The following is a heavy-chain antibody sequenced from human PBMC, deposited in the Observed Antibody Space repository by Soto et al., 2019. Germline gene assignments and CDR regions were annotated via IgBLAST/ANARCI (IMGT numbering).Heavy chain of an antibody. V-gene: IGHV1-2*04. CDR1: GYTFTGYY. J-gene: IGHJ3*02. CDR3: ARLAAAGTRGNDAFDI. D-gene: IGHD6-13*01. Sequence: ASVKVSCKASGYTFTGYYMHWVRQAPGQGLEWMGWINPNSGGTNYAQKFQGWVTMTRGTSISTAYMELSRLRSDDTAVYYCARLAAAGTRGNDAFDIWGQGTMVTVSS. CDR2: INPNSGGT.